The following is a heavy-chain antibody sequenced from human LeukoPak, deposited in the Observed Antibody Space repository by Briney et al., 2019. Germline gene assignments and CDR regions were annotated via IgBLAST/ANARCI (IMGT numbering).Heavy chain of an antibody. CDR3: AKSSGTYNWNDPHDY. V-gene: IGHV3-30*18. CDR2: ISYDGGNK. D-gene: IGHD1-20*01. J-gene: IGHJ4*02. Sequence: GRSLRLSCAASGFIFSTYGMHWVRQAPGKGPEWVAVISYDGGNKYYAESVKGRFTISRDNSKNTLYLQMNSLRAEDTAVYYCAKSSGTYNWNDPHDYWGQGTLVTVSS. CDR1: GFIFSTYG.